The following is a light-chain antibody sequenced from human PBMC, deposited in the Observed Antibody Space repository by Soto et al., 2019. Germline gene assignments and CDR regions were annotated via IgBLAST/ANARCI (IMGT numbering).Light chain of an antibody. CDR1: QSITSY. V-gene: IGKV1-5*01. Sequence: DIQMTQSPSSLSASIGDRVTITCLASQSITSYLNWYQQRPGKAPKLLIYDASSLESGVPSRFSGSGSGTEFTLTISSLQPDDFATYYCQQYNSYSGTFGQGTRLEIK. J-gene: IGKJ5*01. CDR2: DAS. CDR3: QQYNSYSGT.